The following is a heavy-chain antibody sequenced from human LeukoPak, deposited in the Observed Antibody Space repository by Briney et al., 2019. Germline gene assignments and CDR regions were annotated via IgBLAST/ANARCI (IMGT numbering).Heavy chain of an antibody. V-gene: IGHV4-39*07. CDR1: GGSITMYY. CDR3: ARGRGGIYCGGGSCHSSNWFDP. CDR2: IYYSGST. J-gene: IGHJ5*02. Sequence: PSETLSLTCTVSGGSITMYYWGWIRQPPGKGLEWIGSIYYSGSTYYNPSLKSRVTISVDTSKNQFSLKLSSVTAADTAVYYCARGRGGIYCGGGSCHSSNWFDPRGQGTLVTVSS. D-gene: IGHD2-15*01.